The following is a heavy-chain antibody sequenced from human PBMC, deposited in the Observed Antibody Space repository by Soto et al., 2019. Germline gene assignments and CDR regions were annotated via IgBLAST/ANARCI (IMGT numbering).Heavy chain of an antibody. D-gene: IGHD4-17*01. J-gene: IGHJ4*02. CDR1: GGSFSGYY. V-gene: IGHV4-34*01. CDR3: ARGGLRSFDY. CDR2: INHSGST. Sequence: SETLSLTCAVYGGSFSGYYWSWIRQPPGKGLEWIGEINHSGSTNYNPSLKSRVTISVDTSKNQFSLKLSSVTAADTAVYYCARGGLRSFDYWGQGTLVTVSS.